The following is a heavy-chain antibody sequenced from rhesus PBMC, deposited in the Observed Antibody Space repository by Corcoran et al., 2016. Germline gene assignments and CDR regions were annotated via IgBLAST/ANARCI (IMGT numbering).Heavy chain of an antibody. Sequence: QVQLQESVPGLVKLFETLSLTRAVSGGSLSSSNWRSGIRQPPGNGLEWVDEIDCSSGGTYYNPALKSRVTIAAAASKNQFTLRLCSVPDGDTAVYYCARDMKRQLKGLDSWGQGVVVTVSS. J-gene: IGHJ6*01. D-gene: IGHD6-25*01. CDR1: GGSLSSSNW. CDR3: ARDMKRQLKGLDS. V-gene: IGHV4S19*01. CDR2: IDCSSGGT.